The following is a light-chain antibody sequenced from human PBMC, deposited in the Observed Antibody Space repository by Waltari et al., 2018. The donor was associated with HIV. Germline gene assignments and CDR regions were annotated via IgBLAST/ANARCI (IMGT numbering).Light chain of an antibody. V-gene: IGLV1-40*01. CDR2: GNN. CDR1: SSNIGADYD. CDR3: QSYDSSLNNYG. J-gene: IGLJ1*01. Sequence: QSVLTQPPSVSGAPGQRVTISCTGGSSNIGADYDVHWYQPRPGTADKFLIYGNNNRPSGGPDRFSGSKSGTSAYLAITGLQAEDDADYYCQSYDSSLNNYGFGTGTKVTVL.